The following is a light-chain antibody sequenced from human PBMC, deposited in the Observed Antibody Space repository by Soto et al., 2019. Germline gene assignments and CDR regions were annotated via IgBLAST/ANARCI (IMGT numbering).Light chain of an antibody. Sequence: QSALTQPASVSGSPGQSITISCTGTSSDVGGYNYVSWYQQHPGKAPQLMIYEVSNRPSGVSHRFSGSKSGNTASLTISGLQAEDEADYYCCSHTSSSPYVFGPGTKVTVL. J-gene: IGLJ1*01. V-gene: IGLV2-14*01. CDR1: SSDVGGYNY. CDR2: EVS. CDR3: CSHTSSSPYV.